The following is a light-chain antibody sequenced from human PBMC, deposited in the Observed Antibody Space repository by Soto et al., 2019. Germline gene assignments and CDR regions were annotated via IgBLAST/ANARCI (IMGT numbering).Light chain of an antibody. CDR1: HDVSWN. Sequence: DIQMTQSPSSLSASVGDRVTIACQSSHDVSWNLNWFQQKPGEAPKLLIYDASNLERGVPSRFSASGAGKYFTLTISSLQAEDVATYYRQQDSSMLSFGGGTEVDLK. CDR2: DAS. J-gene: IGKJ4*01. CDR3: QQDSSMLS. V-gene: IGKV1-33*01.